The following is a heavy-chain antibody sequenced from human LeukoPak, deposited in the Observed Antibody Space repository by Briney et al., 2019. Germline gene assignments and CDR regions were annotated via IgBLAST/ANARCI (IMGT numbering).Heavy chain of an antibody. Sequence: GGSLRLSCAASRFTFSSYSMNWVRQAPGKGLEWVSSISSSSSYIYYADSVKGRFTISRDNAKNSLYLQMNSLRAEDTAVYYCARELRFEYYFDYWGQGTLVTVSS. J-gene: IGHJ4*02. CDR1: RFTFSSYS. CDR2: ISSSSSYI. D-gene: IGHD5-12*01. CDR3: ARELRFEYYFDY. V-gene: IGHV3-21*01.